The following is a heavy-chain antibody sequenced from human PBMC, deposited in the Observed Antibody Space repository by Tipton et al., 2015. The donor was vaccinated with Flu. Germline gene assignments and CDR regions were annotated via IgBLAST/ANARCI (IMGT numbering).Heavy chain of an antibody. Sequence: TLSLTCTVSGGSISSGGYYWSWIRQHPGKGLEWIGYIYYSGSTYYNPSLKSRVTISVDTSKNQFSLKLSSVTAADTAVYYCARGAYEFWSGYPTHYFDYWGQGTLVTVSS. V-gene: IGHV4-31*03. J-gene: IGHJ4*02. D-gene: IGHD3-3*01. CDR2: IYYSGST. CDR1: GGSISSGGYY. CDR3: ARGAYEFWSGYPTHYFDY.